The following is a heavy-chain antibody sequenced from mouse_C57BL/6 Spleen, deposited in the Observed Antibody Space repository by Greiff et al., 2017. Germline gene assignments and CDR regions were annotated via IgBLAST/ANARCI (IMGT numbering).Heavy chain of an antibody. CDR2: ISSGGSYT. J-gene: IGHJ4*01. CDR3: ARQDGNYRNYAMDY. V-gene: IGHV5-6*01. Sequence: EVKVVESGGDLVKPGGSLKLSCAASGFTFSSYGMSWVRQTPDKRLEWVATISSGGSYTYYPDSVKGRFTISRDNAKNTLYLQMSSLKSEDTAMYYCARQDGNYRNYAMDYWGKGTSVTVSS. CDR1: GFTFSSYG. D-gene: IGHD2-1*01.